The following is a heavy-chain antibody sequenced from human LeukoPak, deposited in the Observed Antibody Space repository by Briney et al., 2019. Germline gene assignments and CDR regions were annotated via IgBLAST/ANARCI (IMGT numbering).Heavy chain of an antibody. Sequence: SETLSLTCTVSGGSISSSSYYWGWFRQPPGKWLEWIANINYGGSTYYHPSRQSRVTISADTSKSQFSLKLSSVTAADTAVYYCTRHVHNYGIDYWGQGTLVTVSS. CDR1: GGSISSSSYY. V-gene: IGHV4-39*01. D-gene: IGHD5-18*01. CDR2: INYGGST. CDR3: TRHVHNYGIDY. J-gene: IGHJ4*02.